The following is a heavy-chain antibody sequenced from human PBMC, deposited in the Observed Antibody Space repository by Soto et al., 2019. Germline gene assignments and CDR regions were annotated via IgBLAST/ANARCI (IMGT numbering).Heavy chain of an antibody. CDR3: ARDPPPGPSGDSRGYYSFFEDY. V-gene: IGHV1-69*13. Sequence: GASVKVSCKASGGTFSSYAISWVRQAPGQGLEWMGGIIPIFGTANYARKFQGRVTITADESTSTAYMELSSLRSEDTAVYYCARDPPPGPSGDSRGYYSFFEDYWGQGTLVTVSS. D-gene: IGHD3-22*01. CDR2: IIPIFGTA. CDR1: GGTFSSYA. J-gene: IGHJ4*02.